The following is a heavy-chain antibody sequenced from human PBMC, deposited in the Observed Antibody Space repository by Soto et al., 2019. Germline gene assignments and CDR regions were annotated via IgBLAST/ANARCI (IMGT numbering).Heavy chain of an antibody. Sequence: GGSLRLSCAASGFTFSSYAMSWVRQAPGKGLEWVSAISGSGGSTYYADSVKGRFTISRDNSKNTLYLQMNSLRAEDTAVYYCAKVGLPNYYYYGMDVWGQGTTVTVSS. CDR2: ISGSGGST. V-gene: IGHV3-23*01. D-gene: IGHD3-10*01. CDR1: GFTFSSYA. CDR3: AKVGLPNYYYYGMDV. J-gene: IGHJ6*02.